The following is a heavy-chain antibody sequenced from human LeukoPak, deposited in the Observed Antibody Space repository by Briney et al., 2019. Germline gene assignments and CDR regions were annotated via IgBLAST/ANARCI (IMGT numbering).Heavy chain of an antibody. V-gene: IGHV3-11*01. D-gene: IGHD4-17*01. J-gene: IGHJ4*02. CDR1: GFTFSDYY. Sequence: GGSLRLSCAASGFTFSDYYVSWIRQAPGRGLEWVSYISDSGTTIYYADSVKGRFTISRDNAKNSLYLQMNSLRAEDTAIYYCARIKYGDYPDYWGQGTLVTVSS. CDR3: ARIKYGDYPDY. CDR2: ISDSGTTI.